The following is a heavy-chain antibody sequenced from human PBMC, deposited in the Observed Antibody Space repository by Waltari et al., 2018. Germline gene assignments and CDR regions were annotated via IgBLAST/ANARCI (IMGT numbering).Heavy chain of an antibody. V-gene: IGHV1-69*11. J-gene: IGHJ3*02. CDR3: ARKASGYDAGGTFDI. CDR1: GGSFNTYC. D-gene: IGHD5-12*01. CDR2: VIPINGRA. Sequence: QVHLGQSGAEVKRPGSSVKVSCKVSGGSFNTYCIHWVRQAPGQGLEWVGKVIPINGRAYYAQTFKDRVTITADESTTTAYMELKNLKSDDTAIYYCARKASGYDAGGTFDIWGQGTTVTVSS.